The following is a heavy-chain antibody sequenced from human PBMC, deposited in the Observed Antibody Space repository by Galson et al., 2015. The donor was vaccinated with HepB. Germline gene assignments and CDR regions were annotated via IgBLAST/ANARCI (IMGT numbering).Heavy chain of an antibody. CDR3: ARDGEFFGVVTAYYFDY. D-gene: IGHD3-3*01. V-gene: IGHV3-30*04. CDR2: ISYDGSNK. CDR1: GFTFSSYA. J-gene: IGHJ4*02. Sequence: SLRLSCAASGFTFSSYAMHWVRQAPGKGLEWVAVISYDGSNKYYADSVKGRFTISRDNSKNTLHLQMDSLRAEDTAVYYCARDGEFFGVVTAYYFDYWGQGTLVTVSS.